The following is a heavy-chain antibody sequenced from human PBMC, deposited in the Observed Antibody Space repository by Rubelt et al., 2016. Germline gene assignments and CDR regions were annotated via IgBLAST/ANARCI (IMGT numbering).Heavy chain of an antibody. V-gene: IGHV5-51*01. CDR2: IYPGDSDT. J-gene: IGHJ3*02. D-gene: IGHD6-6*01. CDR1: GYSFTSYW. CDR3: ASLSSSSHDAFDI. Sequence: EVQLVQSGAEVKKPGESLKISCKGSGYSFTSYWIGWVRQLPGKGLEWMGIIYPGDSDTRYSPSFQGQVTSSPANSISTAYLQWSSLKASDTAMYYCASLSSSSHDAFDIWGQGTMVTVSS.